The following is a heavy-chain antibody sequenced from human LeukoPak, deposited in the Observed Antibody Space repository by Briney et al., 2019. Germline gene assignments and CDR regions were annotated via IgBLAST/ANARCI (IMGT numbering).Heavy chain of an antibody. D-gene: IGHD2-15*01. CDR1: GGTFSIYA. Sequence: SLKVSFMASGGTFSIYAISWVRQAPGQGLEWMGGIIPIFGTANYAQKFQGSVTITADESTSTAYMDLSRLRSADTAVYYCARDPLGGGSATGFDPWGQGTLVTVSS. V-gene: IGHV1-69*13. J-gene: IGHJ5*02. CDR3: ARDPLGGGSATGFDP. CDR2: IIPIFGTA.